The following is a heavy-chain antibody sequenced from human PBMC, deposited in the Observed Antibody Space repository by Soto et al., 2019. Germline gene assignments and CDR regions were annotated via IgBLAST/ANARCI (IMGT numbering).Heavy chain of an antibody. D-gene: IGHD3-22*01. J-gene: IGHJ5*02. CDR1: GGSFSDYY. CDR2: IYHSGDT. Sequence: SETLSLTCAVNGGSFSDYYWSWIRQPPGKGLEWIVEIYHSGDTNYNPSLKRRVTISIDTSKNQFFLKLTSVTAADTALYYCARGGRRFPLIVVVPSVFDPWGQGILVTVSS. CDR3: ARGGRRFPLIVVVPSVFDP. V-gene: IGHV4-34*01.